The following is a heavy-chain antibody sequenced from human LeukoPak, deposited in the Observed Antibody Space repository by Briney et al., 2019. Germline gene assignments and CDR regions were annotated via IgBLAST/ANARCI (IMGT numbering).Heavy chain of an antibody. D-gene: IGHD3-22*01. CDR1: GFTFSSYA. V-gene: IGHV3-30*04. CDR3: AKDRVYYDSSGYYGMCFDY. CDR2: ISYDGSNK. Sequence: GGSLRLSCAASGFTFSSYAMHWVRQAPGKGLEWVAVISYDGSNKYYADSVKGRFTISRDNSKNTLYLQMNSLRAEDTAVYYCAKDRVYYDSSGYYGMCFDYWGQGTLVTVSS. J-gene: IGHJ4*02.